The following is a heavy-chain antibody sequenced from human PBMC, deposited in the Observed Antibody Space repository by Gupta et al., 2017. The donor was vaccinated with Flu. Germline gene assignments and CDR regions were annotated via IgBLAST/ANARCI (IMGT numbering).Heavy chain of an antibody. CDR2: ISPNSGAT. Sequence: QVHLVQSGAEVKRPGASVRVSCKASGYTFTDYHMHWTRQAPGQGLEWMGWISPNSGATNYAQSFQGRVTMTRDTSINTAYMELSTLNSDDTAVYYCAKSVVTYCGGDCFSIYYYYGMDVWGQGTTVTVS. J-gene: IGHJ6*02. CDR3: AKSVVTYCGGDCFSIYYYYGMDV. D-gene: IGHD2-21*02. CDR1: GYTFTDYH. V-gene: IGHV1-2*02.